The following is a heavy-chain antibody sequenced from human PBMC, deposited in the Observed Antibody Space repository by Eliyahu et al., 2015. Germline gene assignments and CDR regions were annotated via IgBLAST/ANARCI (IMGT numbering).Heavy chain of an antibody. J-gene: IGHJ6*02. CDR2: IYYSGST. D-gene: IGHD2-15*01. V-gene: IGHV4-31*03. CDR1: GGSISSGGYY. Sequence: QVQLQESGPGLVKPSQTLSLTCTVSGGSISSGGYYWXWIRQHPGKGLEWIGYIYYSGSTYYNPSLKSRVTISVDTSKNQFSLKLSSVTAADTAVYYCARDSGRGGYGMDVWGQGTTVTVSS. CDR3: ARDSGRGGYGMDV.